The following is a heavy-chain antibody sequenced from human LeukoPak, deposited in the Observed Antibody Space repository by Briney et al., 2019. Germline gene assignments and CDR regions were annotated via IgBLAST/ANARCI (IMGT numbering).Heavy chain of an antibody. CDR3: ARGRRYGDHDRLDY. D-gene: IGHD4-17*01. CDR1: GYTFISFG. V-gene: IGHV1-18*04. CDR2: ISADNGNT. J-gene: IGHJ4*02. Sequence: GASVKVSCKASGYTFISFGINWVRQAPGQGLEWMGWISADNGNTYYTKNLQDRVTMTTDTSTSTAYMELRSLKSDDTAVYYCARGRRYGDHDRLDYWGQGTPVTVSS.